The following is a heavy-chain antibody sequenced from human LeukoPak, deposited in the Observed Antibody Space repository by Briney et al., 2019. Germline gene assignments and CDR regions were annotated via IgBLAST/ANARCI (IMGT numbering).Heavy chain of an antibody. J-gene: IGHJ5*02. CDR3: ARAKIPYYYDSSGYWFDP. CDR1: GYTFTSYD. CDR2: MNPNSGNT. Sequence: ASVKVSCKASGYTFTSYDINWVRQATGQGLEWMGWMNPNSGNTGYAQKFQGRVTMTRNTSISTAYMELSSLRSEDTAVYYCARAKIPYYYDSSGYWFDPWGQGTLATVSS. D-gene: IGHD3-22*01. V-gene: IGHV1-8*01.